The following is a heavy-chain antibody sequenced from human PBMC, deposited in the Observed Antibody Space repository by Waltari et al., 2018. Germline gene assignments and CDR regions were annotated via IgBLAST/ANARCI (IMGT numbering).Heavy chain of an antibody. CDR3: ATGGRSSSWYFDY. Sequence: APGKGLEWMGGFDPEDGETIYAQKFQGRVTMTEDTSTDTAYMELSSLGSEDTAVYYCATGGRSSSWYFDYWGQGTLVTVSS. D-gene: IGHD6-13*01. V-gene: IGHV1-24*01. CDR2: FDPEDGET. J-gene: IGHJ4*02.